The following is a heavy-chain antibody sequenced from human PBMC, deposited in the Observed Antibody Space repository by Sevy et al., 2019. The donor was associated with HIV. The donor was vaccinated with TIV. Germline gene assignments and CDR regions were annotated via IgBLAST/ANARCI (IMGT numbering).Heavy chain of an antibody. V-gene: IGHV1-8*02. Sequence: ASVKVSCKASGYTFTGYYMHWVRQASGQGLEWMGWMNPNSGNTGYAQKFQGRVTMTRNTSISTAYMELSSLRSEDTAVYYCAGHIAARFYYGMDVWGQGTTVTVSS. CDR2: MNPNSGNT. CDR3: AGHIAARFYYGMDV. D-gene: IGHD6-6*01. J-gene: IGHJ6*02. CDR1: GYTFTGYY.